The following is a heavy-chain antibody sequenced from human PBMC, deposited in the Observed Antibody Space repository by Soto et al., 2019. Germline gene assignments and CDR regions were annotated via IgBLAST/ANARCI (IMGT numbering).Heavy chain of an antibody. CDR3: ARVVSSSSPTPSNWFDP. J-gene: IGHJ5*02. CDR2: ISAYNGNT. D-gene: IGHD6-6*01. V-gene: IGHV1-18*01. CDR1: GYTFTSYG. Sequence: ASVKVSCKASGYTFTSYGISWVRQAPGQGLEWMGWISAYNGNTNYAQKLQGRVTMTTDTSTSTAYMELRSLRSDDTAVYYCARVVSSSSPTPSNWFDPWGQGTLVTVSS.